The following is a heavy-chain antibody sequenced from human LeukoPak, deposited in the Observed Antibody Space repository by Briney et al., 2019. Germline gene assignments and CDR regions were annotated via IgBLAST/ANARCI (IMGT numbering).Heavy chain of an antibody. D-gene: IGHD6-13*01. J-gene: IGHJ6*02. CDR1: GFSLSSSGVG. V-gene: IGHV2-5*02. Sequence: ESGPTLVKPTQTLTLTCTFSGFSLSSSGVGVGWIRQPPGKALEWLALIYWDDDKRYSPSLKSRLTITKDTSKNQVVLTLTNMDPVDTATYYCAHCFTIAAAGTNYVMDVWGQGTTVTVSS. CDR3: AHCFTIAAAGTNYVMDV. CDR2: IYWDDDK.